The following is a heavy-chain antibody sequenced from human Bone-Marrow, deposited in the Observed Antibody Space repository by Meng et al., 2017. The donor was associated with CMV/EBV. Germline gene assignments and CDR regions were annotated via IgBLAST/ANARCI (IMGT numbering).Heavy chain of an antibody. J-gene: IGHJ4*02. Sequence: GESLKISCAASGFTFSNYGMHWVRQAPGKGLEWVAVIWYDGSNKYYADSVKGRFTISRDTSKNTLYLQMNSLRVEDTAVYYCAKAHEILGSCSLTSCYWGVDFWGQGTLVTV. D-gene: IGHD2-2*01. V-gene: IGHV3-30*02. CDR2: IWYDGSNK. CDR3: AKAHEILGSCSLTSCYWGVDF. CDR1: GFTFSNYG.